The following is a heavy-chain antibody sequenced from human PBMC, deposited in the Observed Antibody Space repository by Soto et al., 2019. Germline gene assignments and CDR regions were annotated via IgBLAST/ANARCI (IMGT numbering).Heavy chain of an antibody. Sequence: QLQLQESGPGLVKPSETLSLTCTVSGGSITSSSYYWGWIRQPPGKGLEWLGNIYYSGSTYYNPSLTSRVTISVDTSKNQFSLKLSSVTAADTAVYYCMLGSGWKDFDYWGQGTLVTVSS. D-gene: IGHD3-22*01. CDR1: GGSITSSSYY. V-gene: IGHV4-39*01. J-gene: IGHJ4*02. CDR2: IYYSGST. CDR3: MLGSGWKDFDY.